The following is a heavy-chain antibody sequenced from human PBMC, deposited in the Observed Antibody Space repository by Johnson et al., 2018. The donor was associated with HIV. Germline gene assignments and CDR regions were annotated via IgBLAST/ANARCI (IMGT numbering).Heavy chain of an antibody. D-gene: IGHD2-21*01. CDR3: VRRMVVGYVAFDI. V-gene: IGHV3-11*04. Sequence: QVQLVESGGGLVQPGGSLRLSCAASGFTFSDHFMTWIRQAPGKGLECISSISSSGRTTYYADSVNGRFTISRNNVQNSMLLQMNSLRADDTAVYFCVRRMVVGYVAFDIWGQGTMVSVSS. CDR1: GFTFSDHF. CDR2: ISSSGRTT. J-gene: IGHJ3*02.